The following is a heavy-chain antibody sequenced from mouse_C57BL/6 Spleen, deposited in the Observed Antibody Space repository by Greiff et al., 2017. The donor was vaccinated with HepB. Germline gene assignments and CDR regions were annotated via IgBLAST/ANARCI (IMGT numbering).Heavy chain of an antibody. CDR2: ISSGGDYI. J-gene: IGHJ1*03. Sequence: EVQVVESGAGLVKPGGSLKLSCAASGFTFSSYAMSWVRQTPEKRLEWVAYISSGGDYIYYADTVKGRFTISRDNARNTLYLQMSSLKSEDTAMYYCTRVGDYDYGYFDVWGTGTTVTVSS. D-gene: IGHD2-4*01. V-gene: IGHV5-9-1*02. CDR3: TRVGDYDYGYFDV. CDR1: GFTFSSYA.